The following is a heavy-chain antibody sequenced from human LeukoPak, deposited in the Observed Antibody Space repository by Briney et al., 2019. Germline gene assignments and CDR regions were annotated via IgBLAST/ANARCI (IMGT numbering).Heavy chain of an antibody. V-gene: IGHV1-24*01. CDR2: FDPEDGET. CDR3: ARDLASRYDFLTGSVYAVNAFDI. Sequence: ASVKVSCKVSGYTLTELSMHWVRQAPGKGLEWMGGFDPEDGETIYAQKFQGRVTMTRDTSTNTVYMELSSLRSEDTAVYYCARDLASRYDFLTGSVYAVNAFDIWGQGTMVTVSS. J-gene: IGHJ3*02. CDR1: GYTLTELS. D-gene: IGHD3-9*01.